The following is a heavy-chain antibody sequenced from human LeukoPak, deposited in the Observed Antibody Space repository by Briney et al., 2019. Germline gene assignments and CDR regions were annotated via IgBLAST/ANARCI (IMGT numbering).Heavy chain of an antibody. CDR3: ARRGYDSSGYYYAY. J-gene: IGHJ4*02. D-gene: IGHD3-22*01. V-gene: IGHV4-39*01. CDR2: IYYSGNT. CDR1: GFTFSSYSMN. Sequence: GSLRLSCAASGFTFSSYSMNWVRQPPGKGLEWIGSIYYSGNTYYNPSLKSRVTISVDTSKNQFSLKLSSVTAADTAVYYCARRGYDSSGYYYAYWGQGTLVTVSS.